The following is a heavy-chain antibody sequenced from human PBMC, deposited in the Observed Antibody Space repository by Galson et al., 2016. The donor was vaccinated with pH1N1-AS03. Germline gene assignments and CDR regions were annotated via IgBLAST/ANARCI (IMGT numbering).Heavy chain of an antibody. CDR3: VRGSPHSSSTNYAFEF. J-gene: IGHJ3*01. CDR1: GYTFVNYG. CDR2: INTDSGGT. D-gene: IGHD6-13*01. Sequence: SVKVSCKASGYTFVNYGISWVRRAPGQGLEWMAWINTDSGGTDYAQKFQGRVTMTRDASISTTYMELSSLRSDDTAVYYCVRGSPHSSSTNYAFEFWGRGTMVTVSS. V-gene: IGHV1-2*02.